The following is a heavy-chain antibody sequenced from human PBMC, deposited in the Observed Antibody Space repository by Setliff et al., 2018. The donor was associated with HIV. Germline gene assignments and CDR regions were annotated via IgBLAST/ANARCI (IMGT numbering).Heavy chain of an antibody. CDR2: LYPGDSDT. V-gene: IGHV5-51*01. D-gene: IGHD3-10*01. CDR3: ARHGQYGSGSYYNRPFDF. CDR1: GYSFTSHW. J-gene: IGHJ4*02. Sequence: GESLKISCRYYGYSFTSHWIGWVRQMPGKGLQWMGILYPGDSDTKYSPSFQGQVTISADRSISTVYLQWSSLKASDTAMYYCARHGQYGSGSYYNRPFDFWGQGTLVTVSS.